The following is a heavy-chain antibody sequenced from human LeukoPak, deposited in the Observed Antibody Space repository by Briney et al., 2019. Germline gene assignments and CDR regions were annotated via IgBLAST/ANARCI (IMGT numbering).Heavy chain of an antibody. Sequence: GGSLRLSCATSGFTFSSSAMSWVRQAPKGLEWVSAITSSGGKTYYADSVKGRFTIPRDNSKNTLYLQMDSLRAEDTAVYYCANRGYCSGTTCYYYFEYWGQGSLVTVSS. CDR2: ITSSGGKT. CDR3: ANRGYCSGTTCYYYFEY. J-gene: IGHJ4*02. D-gene: IGHD2-2*01. CDR1: GFTFSSSA. V-gene: IGHV3-23*01.